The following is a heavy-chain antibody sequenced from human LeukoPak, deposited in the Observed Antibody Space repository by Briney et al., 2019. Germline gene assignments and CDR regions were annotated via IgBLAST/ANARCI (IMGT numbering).Heavy chain of an antibody. Sequence: ASVKVSCKASGGTLSRNAITWVRQAPGQGLEWMGRIIPILGVTDYAQKFQGRVTITADKSTSTAYIELSRLRSEDTAVYYCARDGVGHEYGFDYWGQGTLVTVSS. CDR2: IIPILGVT. D-gene: IGHD3-3*01. CDR3: ARDGVGHEYGFDY. V-gene: IGHV1-69*04. CDR1: GGTLSRNA. J-gene: IGHJ4*02.